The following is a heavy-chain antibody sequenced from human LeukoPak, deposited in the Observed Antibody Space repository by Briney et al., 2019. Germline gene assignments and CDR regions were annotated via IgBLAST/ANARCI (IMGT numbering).Heavy chain of an antibody. J-gene: IGHJ4*02. D-gene: IGHD2-8*01. CDR2: INHSGST. Sequence: PSETLSLTCTVSGGSISSSSYYWGWIRQPPGKGLEWIGEINHSGSTNYNPSLKSRVTISLDTSKNQFSLKLSSVTAADTAVYYCATENGFNDYWGQGTLVTVSS. CDR1: GGSISSSSYY. V-gene: IGHV4-39*07. CDR3: ATENGFNDY.